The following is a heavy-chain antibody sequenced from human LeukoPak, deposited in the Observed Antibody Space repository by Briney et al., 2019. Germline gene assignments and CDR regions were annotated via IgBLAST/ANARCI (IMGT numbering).Heavy chain of an antibody. J-gene: IGHJ6*02. Sequence: GGSLKPSCAASGFTFSSYGMHWVRKAPGKGLDWVAVISYDGSNKYYADSVKGRFTISRDSSKNTLYLQMNSLRAEDTAVYYCARDLTGYYYYYGMDVWGQGTTVTVSS. V-gene: IGHV3-30*03. CDR1: GFTFSSYG. CDR2: ISYDGSNK. CDR3: ARDLTGYYYYYGMDV. D-gene: IGHD7-27*01.